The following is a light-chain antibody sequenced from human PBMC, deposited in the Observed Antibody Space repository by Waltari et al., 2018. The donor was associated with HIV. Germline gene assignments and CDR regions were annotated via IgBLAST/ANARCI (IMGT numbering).Light chain of an antibody. Sequence: QLAVTQSPSASASLGASVKLTCTLNSAHSTYAIAWHQQQPGTGPRFLLKVKSDGSHIKGDGIPDRFSGSSFGAERYLTITSLRSDDEADYYCQTWGTGIRVFGGGTKLTVL. CDR3: QTWGTGIRV. J-gene: IGLJ3*02. CDR2: VKSDGSH. V-gene: IGLV4-69*01. CDR1: SAHSTYA.